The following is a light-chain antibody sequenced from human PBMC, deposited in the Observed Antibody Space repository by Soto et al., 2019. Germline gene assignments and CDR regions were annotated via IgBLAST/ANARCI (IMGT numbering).Light chain of an antibody. V-gene: IGLV2-8*01. J-gene: IGLJ2*01. CDR3: ISYAGSNKPA. CDR1: SSDVGGYNY. CDR2: DVN. Sequence: QSALTQPPSASGSPGQSVAISCTGTSSDVGGYNYVSWYQQHPGKAPKLMIYDVNKQPSGLPDRFSGSKSGTTASLTVSGLHAEDEADYYCISYAGSNKPAFGGGTKLTVL.